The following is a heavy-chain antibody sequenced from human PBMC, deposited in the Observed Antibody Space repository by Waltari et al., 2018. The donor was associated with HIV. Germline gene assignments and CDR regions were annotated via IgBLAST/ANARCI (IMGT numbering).Heavy chain of an antibody. V-gene: IGHV1-69*04. CDR1: GGHFSSYV. Sequence: QVQLVHSGADVMKPGSAVKVSCKTTGGHFSSYVISWVRLAPGQGLEWIGRIIPILGIANYAQKFQGRVTITADKSTSTAYMELSSLRSEDTAVYYWVYAIRYYYYYYGMDVWGQGTTVTVSS. J-gene: IGHJ6*02. CDR2: IIPILGIA. D-gene: IGHD2-8*01. CDR3: VYAIRYYYYYYGMDV.